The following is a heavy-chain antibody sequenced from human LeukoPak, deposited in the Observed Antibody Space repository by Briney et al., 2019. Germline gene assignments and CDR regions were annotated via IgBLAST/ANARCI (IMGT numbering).Heavy chain of an antibody. CDR1: GFTVNNNY. V-gene: IGHV3-53*01. D-gene: IGHD3-10*01. CDR2: IYSGGTT. CDR3: AREAGSGSYYKDAFDI. Sequence: GGSLRLSCAASGFTVNNNYMSWVRQAPGKGLEWVSLIYSGGTTYYADSVKGRFTISRDNAKNSLYLQMNSLRAEDTAVYYCAREAGSGSYYKDAFDIWGQGTMVTVSS. J-gene: IGHJ3*02.